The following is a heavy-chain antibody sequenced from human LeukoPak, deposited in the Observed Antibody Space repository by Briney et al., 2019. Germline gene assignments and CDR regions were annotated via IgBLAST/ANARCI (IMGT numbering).Heavy chain of an antibody. J-gene: IGHJ6*04. D-gene: IGHD3-10*02. CDR1: RFTFSSYW. CDR2: IKPDGSEK. CDR3: AELGITMIGGV. V-gene: IGHV3-7*01. Sequence: GGSLRLSCVASRFTFSSYWMSWVCQAPGKGLEWVANIKPDGSEKYYVDSVKGRFTISRDNAKNSLYLQMNSLRAEDTAVYYCAELGITMIGGVWGKGTTVTISS.